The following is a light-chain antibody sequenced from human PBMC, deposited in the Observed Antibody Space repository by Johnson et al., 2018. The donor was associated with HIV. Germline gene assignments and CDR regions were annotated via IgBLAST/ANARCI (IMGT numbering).Light chain of an antibody. J-gene: IGLJ1*01. V-gene: IGLV1-51*02. CDR1: SSNIGNKY. CDR3: GTWDNSLNPAYV. CDR2: ENN. Sequence: QSVLTQPSSVSAAPGQKVTISCSGSSSNIGNKYVSWYQQLPGTAPKLLIYENNKRPSGIPDRFSGSKSGTSATLGITGLQTGDEADYYCGTWDNSLNPAYVFGTETKVTVL.